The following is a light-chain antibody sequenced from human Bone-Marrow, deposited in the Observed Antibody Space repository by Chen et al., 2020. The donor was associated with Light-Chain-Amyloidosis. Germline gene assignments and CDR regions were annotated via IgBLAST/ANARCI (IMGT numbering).Light chain of an antibody. V-gene: IGKV3-11*01. CDR2: DTS. CDR3: KQRRNWPLT. Sequence: EIVLTQSPATLSLSPGERATLSCRASQSVNSYLAWYQQKPGQAPRLLIYDTSNRATGIPARFSGSGDGTDFTLNISSLEPEDFAVYYCKQRRNWPLTFGGGTKVEIK. J-gene: IGKJ4*01. CDR1: QSVNSY.